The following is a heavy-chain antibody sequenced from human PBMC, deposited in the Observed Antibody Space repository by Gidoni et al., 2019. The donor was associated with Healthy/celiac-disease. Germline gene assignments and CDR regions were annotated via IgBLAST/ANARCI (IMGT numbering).Heavy chain of an antibody. V-gene: IGHV3-53*01. CDR1: GFTFRSTY. D-gene: IGHD6-13*01. CDR3: AREEIAAAGTLYYYYYMDV. CDR2: IYSGGST. J-gene: IGHJ6*03. Sequence: EVQLVESGGGLIQPGGSLRLSCAASGFTFRSTYLSWVRQAPGKGLEWVSVIYSGGSTYYADSVKGRFTISRDNSKNTLYLQMNSLRAEDTAVYYCAREEIAAAGTLYYYYYMDVWGKGTTVTVSS.